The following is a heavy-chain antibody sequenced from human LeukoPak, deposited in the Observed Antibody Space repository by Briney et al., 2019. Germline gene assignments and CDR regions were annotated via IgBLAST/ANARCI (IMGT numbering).Heavy chain of an antibody. CDR3: ADPDVN. CDR1: GFNFGSYW. J-gene: IGHJ1*01. CDR2: MNGDGSQI. V-gene: IGHV3-7*01. D-gene: IGHD1-14*01. Sequence: GGSLRPSCAASGFNFGSYWMTWVRQTPGKGLECVATMNGDGSQIYYVDSVKGRFTISRDNAKNSVYLQMNSLRDEDTAVYYCADPDVNWGQGTLVTVSA.